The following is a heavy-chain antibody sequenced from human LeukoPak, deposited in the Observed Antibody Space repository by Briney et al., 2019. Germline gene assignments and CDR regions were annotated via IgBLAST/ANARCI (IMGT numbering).Heavy chain of an antibody. CDR3: ARVWWVGQQLVPLFYFDY. V-gene: IGHV4-59*01. Sequence: SETLSLTCTVSGVSISSYYWTWIRQSPGKGLEWIGYIYYTGNTNYNPSLKSRVTISVDPSKNQFSLRLSSVTAADTAVYYCARVWWVGQQLVPLFYFDYWGQGTLVTVSS. D-gene: IGHD6-13*01. CDR1: GVSISSYY. J-gene: IGHJ4*02. CDR2: IYYTGNT.